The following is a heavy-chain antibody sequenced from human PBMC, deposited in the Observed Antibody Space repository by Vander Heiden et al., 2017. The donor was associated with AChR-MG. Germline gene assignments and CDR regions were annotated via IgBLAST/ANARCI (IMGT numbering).Heavy chain of an antibody. J-gene: IGHJ3*02. CDR3: ARDVGELSLMGAFDI. CDR1: GYTFTSYY. V-gene: IGHV1-46*01. D-gene: IGHD3-16*02. CDR2: INPSGGST. Sequence: QVQLVQSGAEVEKPGASVKVSCKASGYTFTSYYMHWVRQAPGQGLEWMGIINPSGGSTSYAQKFQGRVTMTRDTSTSTVYMELSSLRSEDTAVYYCARDVGELSLMGAFDIWGQGTMVTVSS.